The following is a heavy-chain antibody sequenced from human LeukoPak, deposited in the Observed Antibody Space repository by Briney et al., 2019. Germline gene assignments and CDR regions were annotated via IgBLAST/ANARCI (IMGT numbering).Heavy chain of an antibody. CDR3: ARGGSDTAMAHDY. CDR1: GFTFSNHW. Sequence: GGSLRLSCAASGFTFSNHWMHWVRQAPGKGLMWVSRINRDGSRTDYADSVKGRFTISRDDAKNTLYLQVNSLRAEDTTVYFCARGGSDTAMAHDYWGQGTLVTVSS. CDR2: INRDGSRT. J-gene: IGHJ4*02. D-gene: IGHD5-18*01. V-gene: IGHV3-74*01.